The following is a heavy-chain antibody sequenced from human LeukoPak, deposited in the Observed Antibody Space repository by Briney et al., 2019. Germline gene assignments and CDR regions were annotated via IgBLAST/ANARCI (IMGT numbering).Heavy chain of an antibody. D-gene: IGHD6-19*01. V-gene: IGHV3-74*01. CDR1: GFTFSSYW. J-gene: IGHJ4*02. CDR2: IKTDGSST. CDR3: AKLKQWQPQRYFFEY. Sequence: GGSLRLSCAASGFTFSSYWMDWVRQAPGKGLVWVSRIKTDGSSTSYADSVKGRFTISRDNAKNTLYLQMNSLRAEDTAVYYCAKLKQWQPQRYFFEYWGQGALVTVAS.